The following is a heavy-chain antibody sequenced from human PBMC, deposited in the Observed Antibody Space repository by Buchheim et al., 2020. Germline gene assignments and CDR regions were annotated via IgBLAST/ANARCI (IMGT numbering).Heavy chain of an antibody. CDR1: VFTLSSYW. V-gene: IGHV3-7*01. J-gene: IGHJ6*02. D-gene: IGHD6-19*01. CDR2: IKQDGSEK. Sequence: EVQLVESGGGLVQPGGSLRLSCVASVFTLSSYWMCWVREAPGKGLEWVANIKQDGSEKYYVDSVKGGFTISRDNAKNSLYLQMNGLRAEDTAGYYCARNRSSGRPHYYYGMDVWGQGTT. CDR3: ARNRSSGRPHYYYGMDV.